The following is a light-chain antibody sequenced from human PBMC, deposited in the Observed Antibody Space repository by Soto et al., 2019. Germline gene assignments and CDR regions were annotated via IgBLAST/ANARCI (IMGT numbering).Light chain of an antibody. V-gene: IGKV1-27*01. CDR1: QGISTY. CDR2: GAS. Sequence: QMTQSPSSLSSSVGDSVTFTCRASQGISTYLAWYQQKPGEVPSLLISGASTLQSGVPSRFSASGSGTEFRLTISNLQPEDVAVYYCQKYNSALLTFGPGTRLEIK. J-gene: IGKJ5*01. CDR3: QKYNSALLT.